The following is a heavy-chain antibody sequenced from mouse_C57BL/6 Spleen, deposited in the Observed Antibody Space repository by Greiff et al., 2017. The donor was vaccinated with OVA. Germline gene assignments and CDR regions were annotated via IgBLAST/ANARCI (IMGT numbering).Heavy chain of an antibody. V-gene: IGHV1-15*01. Sequence: VQLQQSGAELVRPGASVTLSCKASGYTFTDYEMHWVKQTPVHGLEWIGAIDPETGGTAYNQKFKGKAILTADKSSSTAYMELRSLTSEDTAVYYCTRWKEGISMDYWGQGTSVTVSS. CDR2: IDPETGGT. D-gene: IGHD1-3*01. CDR3: TRWKEGISMDY. J-gene: IGHJ4*01. CDR1: GYTFTDYE.